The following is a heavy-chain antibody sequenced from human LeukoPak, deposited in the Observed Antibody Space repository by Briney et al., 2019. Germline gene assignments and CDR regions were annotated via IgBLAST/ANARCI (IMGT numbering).Heavy chain of an antibody. Sequence: ASVKVSCKASGYTFTSYGISWVRQAPGQGLEWMGGIIPIFGTANYAQKFQGRVTITADESTSTAYMELSSLRSEDTAVYYCATIGKYCSSTSCYLRYWGQGTLVTVSS. CDR2: IIPIFGTA. J-gene: IGHJ4*02. CDR1: GYTFTSYG. D-gene: IGHD2-2*01. CDR3: ATIGKYCSSTSCYLRY. V-gene: IGHV1-69*13.